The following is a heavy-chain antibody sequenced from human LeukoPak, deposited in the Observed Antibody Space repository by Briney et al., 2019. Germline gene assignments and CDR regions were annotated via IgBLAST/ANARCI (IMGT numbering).Heavy chain of an antibody. V-gene: IGHV4-59*01. CDR3: ARDRGAQLGPRLSYFDL. CDR1: GGSISSYY. J-gene: IGHJ2*01. CDR2: IYYSGST. Sequence: SETLSLTCTVSGGSISSYYWSWIRQPPGKGLEWIGYIYYSGSTNYNPSLKSRVTISVDTSKNQFSLKLSSETAADTAVYYCARDRGAQLGPRLSYFDLWGRGTLVTVSS. D-gene: IGHD2-2*01.